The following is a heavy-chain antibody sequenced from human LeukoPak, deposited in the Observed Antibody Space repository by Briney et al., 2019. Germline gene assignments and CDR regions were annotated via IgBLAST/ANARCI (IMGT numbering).Heavy chain of an antibody. CDR3: ARDTYYYDSSGYLNY. V-gene: IGHV4-38-2*02. CDR1: GYSISSGYY. Sequence: PSETLSLTCTVSGYSISSGYYWGWIRQPPGKGLERIGSIYYSGSTYYNPSLKSRVTISVDTSKNQFSLKLSSVTAADTAVYYCARDTYYYDSSGYLNYWGQGTLVTVSS. D-gene: IGHD3-22*01. J-gene: IGHJ4*02. CDR2: IYYSGST.